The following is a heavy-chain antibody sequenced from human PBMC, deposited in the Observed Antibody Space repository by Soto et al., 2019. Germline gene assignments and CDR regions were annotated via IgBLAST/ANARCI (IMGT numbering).Heavy chain of an antibody. V-gene: IGHV3-23*01. CDR3: AKDFGYSYGSYFDY. CDR2: ISGSGGST. D-gene: IGHD5-18*01. Sequence: LRLSCAASGFTFSSYAMSWVRQAPGKGLEWVSAISGSGGSTYYADSVKGRFTISRDNSKNTLYLQMNSLRAEDTAVYYCAKDFGYSYGSYFDYWGQGTLVTVSS. CDR1: GFTFSSYA. J-gene: IGHJ4*02.